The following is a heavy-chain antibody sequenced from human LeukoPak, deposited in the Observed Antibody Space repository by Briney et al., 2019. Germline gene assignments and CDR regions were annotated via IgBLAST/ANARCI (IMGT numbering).Heavy chain of an antibody. CDR3: ARDRRRLGQLSYFDY. V-gene: IGHV4-59*01. CDR1: DGSISSYY. D-gene: IGHD3-16*02. J-gene: IGHJ4*02. Sequence: SETLSLTCTVSDGSISSYYWSWIRQPPGKGLEWIGYIYYSGSTNYNPSLKSRVTISVDTSKNQFSLKLSSVTAADTAVYYCARDRRRLGQLSYFDYWGQGTLVTVSS. CDR2: IYYSGST.